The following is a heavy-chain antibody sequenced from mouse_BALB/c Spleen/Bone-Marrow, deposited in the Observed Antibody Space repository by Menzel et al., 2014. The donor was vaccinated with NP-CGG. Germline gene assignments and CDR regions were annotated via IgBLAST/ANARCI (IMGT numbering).Heavy chain of an antibody. Sequence: VKLEESGPGLVAPSQSLSITCTVSGFSLTGYGVSWVRQPPGKGLEWLGMIWGDGSTDYNSPLNSRRSISKDTSKNQVYLKVNSLQSEDTDRYYCAKYSFLITRALDDWGQGTSVTVSS. CDR1: GFSLTGYG. D-gene: IGHD2-4*01. V-gene: IGHV2-6-7*01. CDR2: IWGDGST. CDR3: AKYSFLITRALDD. J-gene: IGHJ4*01.